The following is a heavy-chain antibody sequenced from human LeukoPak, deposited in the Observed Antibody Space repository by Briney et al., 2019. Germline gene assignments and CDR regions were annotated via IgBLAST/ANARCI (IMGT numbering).Heavy chain of an antibody. CDR3: ALSEQLVSFGDY. CDR2: IIPIFGTA. D-gene: IGHD6-6*01. Sequence: GASVKVSCKASGGTFSSYAISWVRQAPGQGLEWMGGIIPIFGTANYAQKFQGRVTITADESTSTAYMELSSLRSEDTAVYYCALSEQLVSFGDYWGQGTLVTVSS. J-gene: IGHJ4*02. CDR1: GGTFSSYA. V-gene: IGHV1-69*13.